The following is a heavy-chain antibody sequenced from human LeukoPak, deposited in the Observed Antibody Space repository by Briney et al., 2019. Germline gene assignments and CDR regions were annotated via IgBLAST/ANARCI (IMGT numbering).Heavy chain of an antibody. CDR3: AKETYYYGSSGYGYYYFDY. J-gene: IGHJ4*02. CDR1: GFTFSNYA. Sequence: GGSLRLSCAASGFTFSNYAMHWVRQAPGKGLEYVSGISSNGGRTYFGNSVKGRFTISRDNSKNTLYLQMGSLRPEDMAVYYCAKETYYYGSSGYGYYYFDYWGQGTLVTVSS. V-gene: IGHV3-64*01. CDR2: ISSNGGRT. D-gene: IGHD3-22*01.